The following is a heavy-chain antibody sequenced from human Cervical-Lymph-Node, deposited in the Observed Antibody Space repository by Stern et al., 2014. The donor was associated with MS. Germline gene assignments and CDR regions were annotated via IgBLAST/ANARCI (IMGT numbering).Heavy chain of an antibody. CDR2: IYYSGST. V-gene: IGHV4-31*03. D-gene: IGHD3-3*01. CDR1: GGSISSGGYY. J-gene: IGHJ4*02. Sequence: QLQLQESGPGLVKPSPTLSLTCTVSGGSISSGGYYWSWIRQHPGNGLEWIGYIYYSGSTYYNPSLKSRVTISVDTSKNQFSLKLSSVTAADTAVYYCARVSYDFWSGYFPFDYWGQGTLVTVSS. CDR3: ARVSYDFWSGYFPFDY.